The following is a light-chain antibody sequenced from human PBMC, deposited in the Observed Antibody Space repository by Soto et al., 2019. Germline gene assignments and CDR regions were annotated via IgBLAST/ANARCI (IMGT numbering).Light chain of an antibody. CDR3: QQYGRSPQT. CDR1: QSVSRSF. CDR2: HAS. V-gene: IGKV3-20*01. Sequence: EIVLTQSPGTRSLSPGEVVTLSCRASQSVSRSFLAWYQQKHGQPPRLLIYHASSRATGIPDMFSGSGSGKDVSLTISRLEPEHLAVYFCQQYGRSPQTFGQGTKLEI. J-gene: IGKJ2*01.